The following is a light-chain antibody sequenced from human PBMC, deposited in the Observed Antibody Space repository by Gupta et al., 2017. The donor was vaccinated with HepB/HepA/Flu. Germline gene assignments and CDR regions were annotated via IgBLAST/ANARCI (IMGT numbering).Light chain of an antibody. CDR1: SSVSSSY. Sequence: ELVLTPSPGPLSLSPGERATLSCRASSSVSSSYLAWYQQKPGQAPRLLIYGASSRATGIPDRFSGSGSGTDFTLTISRLEPEDFAVYYCQQYGSSPRTFGQGTKVEIK. V-gene: IGKV3-20*01. J-gene: IGKJ1*01. CDR2: GAS. CDR3: QQYGSSPRT.